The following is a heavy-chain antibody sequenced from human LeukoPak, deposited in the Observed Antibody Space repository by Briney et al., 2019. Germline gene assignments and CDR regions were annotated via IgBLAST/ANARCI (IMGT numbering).Heavy chain of an antibody. D-gene: IGHD3-10*01. CDR3: ARGLRFGELTPDC. J-gene: IGHJ4*02. V-gene: IGHV1-8*01. CDR2: MNPNSGNT. CDR1: GYTFTSYD. Sequence: ASMKVSCKASGYTFTSYDIHWVRQATGQGLEWMGWMNPNSGNTGHAQKFQGRVTMTRDTSINTAYMELSSLRSDDTAVYYCARGLRFGELTPDCWGQGTLVTVSS.